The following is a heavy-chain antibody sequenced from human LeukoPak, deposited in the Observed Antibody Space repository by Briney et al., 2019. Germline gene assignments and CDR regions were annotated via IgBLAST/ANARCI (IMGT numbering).Heavy chain of an antibody. CDR3: AKDVGKWESLHFFDY. J-gene: IGHJ4*02. Sequence: GGPLSLSCLTFGFTLSTNAMSWFRQAPGRGLEWISGISGSGASTYYADSVKGRFTISRDDSRNTLYLQMNSLRGDDTAVYYCAKDVGKWESLHFFDYWGQGTLVTVSS. CDR1: GFTLSTNA. CDR2: ISGSGAST. D-gene: IGHD1-26*01. V-gene: IGHV3-23*01.